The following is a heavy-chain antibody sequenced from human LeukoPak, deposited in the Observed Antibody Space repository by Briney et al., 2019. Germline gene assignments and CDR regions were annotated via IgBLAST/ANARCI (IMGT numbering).Heavy chain of an antibody. CDR2: TKQDGGDK. CDR1: GFPFDTYW. D-gene: IGHD1-26*01. Sequence: PGGSLRLSCAASGFPFDTYWMSWFRQAPGKGLEWVASTKQDGGDKYYVDSVKGRLTISRDNAKNSLYLQMNSLRVEDTAVYYCARIKTRGAFDIWGQGTMVTVSS. V-gene: IGHV3-7*01. CDR3: ARIKTRGAFDI. J-gene: IGHJ3*02.